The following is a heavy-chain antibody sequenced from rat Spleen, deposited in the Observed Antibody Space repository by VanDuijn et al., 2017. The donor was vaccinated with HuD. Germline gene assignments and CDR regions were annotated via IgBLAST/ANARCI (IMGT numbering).Heavy chain of an antibody. V-gene: IGHV5-7*01. Sequence: EVQLVESGGGLVQPGRSMKLSCAASGFTFSDYNMAWVRQAPRKGLEWVATISPSGTGTYYRDSVKGRFTVSRDNAKSTLYLQMDSLRSEETATYYCARQETSVYSKWFAYWGKGTLVTVSS. CDR1: GFTFSDYN. CDR3: ARQETSVYSKWFAY. J-gene: IGHJ3*01. D-gene: IGHD4-3*01. CDR2: ISPSGTGT.